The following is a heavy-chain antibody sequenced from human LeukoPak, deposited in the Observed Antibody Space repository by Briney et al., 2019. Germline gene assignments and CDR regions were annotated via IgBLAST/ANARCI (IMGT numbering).Heavy chain of an antibody. J-gene: IGHJ4*01. V-gene: IGHV4-4*07. CDR1: GGSFTTYY. CDR3: TREIGGTTVHY. Sequence: SETLSLTCTVSGGSFTTYYWSWIRQPAGRGLEWIGHIDSSGTTNYNPSLKSRVTMSTDPSKNQFSLKLSSVTAADTAVYYCTREIGGTTVHYWGHGMLVTVSS. D-gene: IGHD1-7*01. CDR2: IDSSGTT.